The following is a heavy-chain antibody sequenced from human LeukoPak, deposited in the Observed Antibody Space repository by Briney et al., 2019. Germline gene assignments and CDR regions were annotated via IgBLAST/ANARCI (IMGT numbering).Heavy chain of an antibody. J-gene: IGHJ4*02. CDR1: GYTFTSYG. CDR2: IGAYNGNT. D-gene: IGHD5-24*01. CDR3: ARVLGRDGYNAGLDY. V-gene: IGHV1-18*01. Sequence: ASVKVSCKASGYTFTSYGISWVRQAPGQGLEWMGWIGAYNGNTNYAQKLQGRVTMTTDTSTSTAYMELRSLRSDDTAVYYCARVLGRDGYNAGLDYWGQGTLVTVSS.